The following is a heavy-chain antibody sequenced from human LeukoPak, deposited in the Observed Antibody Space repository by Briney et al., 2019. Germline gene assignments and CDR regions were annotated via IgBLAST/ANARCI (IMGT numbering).Heavy chain of an antibody. CDR1: GGSISSYY. J-gene: IGHJ6*03. D-gene: IGHD3-10*01. CDR3: ARVFDSGSQAYFYYMDV. V-gene: IGHV4-59*01. Sequence: SETLSLTCTVSGGSISSYYWSWIRQPPGKGLEWIGYIYYSGSTNYNPSLKSRVTISVDTSKNQFSLKLSSVTAADTAVYYCARVFDSGSQAYFYYMDVWGKGTTVTIFS. CDR2: IYYSGST.